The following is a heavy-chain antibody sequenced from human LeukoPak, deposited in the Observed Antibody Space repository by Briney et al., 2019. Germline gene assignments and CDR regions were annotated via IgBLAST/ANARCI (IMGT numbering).Heavy chain of an antibody. CDR3: ARDYYGDYVGTYFDY. J-gene: IGHJ4*02. D-gene: IGHD4-17*01. CDR2: IYYSGST. V-gene: IGHV4-30-4*08. CDR1: GGSISSYY. Sequence: SETLSLTCTVSGGSISSYYWSWIRQPPGMGLEWIGYIYYSGSTSYNPSLKSRVTISVDTSKNQFSLKLNSVTAADTAVYYCARDYYGDYVGTYFDYWGPGTLVTVSS.